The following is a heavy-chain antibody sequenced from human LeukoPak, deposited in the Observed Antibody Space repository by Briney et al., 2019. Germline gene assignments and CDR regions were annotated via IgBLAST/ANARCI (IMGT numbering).Heavy chain of an antibody. CDR1: GFTFSTYG. V-gene: IGHV3-33*06. D-gene: IGHD3/OR15-3a*01. CDR2: IWNDGSKK. Sequence: GGSLRLSCAASGFTFSTYGMYWVRQAPGKGLEWAVLIWNDGSKKYYADSVKGRFAISRDNSKSTLYLQMNSLRAEDTAVYYCAKGAFWTGYSEYFDPWGQGVLVTVSS. J-gene: IGHJ4*02. CDR3: AKGAFWTGYSEYFDP.